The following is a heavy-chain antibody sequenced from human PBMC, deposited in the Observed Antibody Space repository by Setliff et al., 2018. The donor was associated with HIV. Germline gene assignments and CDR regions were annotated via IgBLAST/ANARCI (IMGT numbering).Heavy chain of an antibody. Sequence: SETLSLTCAVSGVSFSGDYWGWVRQPPGKGLEWIAEVHPSGSINYNSSLKSRVAISVDTSNNQFSLTMTSVTAADTAVYYCARQPRWLQFPRYFDYWGQGTLVTVSS. CDR1: GVSFSGDY. CDR3: ARQPRWLQFPRYFDY. CDR2: VHPSGSI. D-gene: IGHD5-12*01. J-gene: IGHJ4*02. V-gene: IGHV4-34*01.